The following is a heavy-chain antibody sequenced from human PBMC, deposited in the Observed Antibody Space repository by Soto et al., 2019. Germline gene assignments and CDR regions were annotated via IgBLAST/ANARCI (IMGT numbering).Heavy chain of an antibody. CDR2: ISGSGGST. CDR3: AKESSSSSWYRYYYYGMDV. D-gene: IGHD6-13*01. J-gene: IGHJ6*02. CDR1: GFTFSSYA. Sequence: GGSLRLSCAASGFTFSSYAMSWVRQAPGKGLEWVSAISGSGGSTYYADSGKGRFTIPRDNSKNTLYLQMNSLRAEDTAVYYCAKESSSSSWYRYYYYGMDVWGQGTTVTVSS. V-gene: IGHV3-23*01.